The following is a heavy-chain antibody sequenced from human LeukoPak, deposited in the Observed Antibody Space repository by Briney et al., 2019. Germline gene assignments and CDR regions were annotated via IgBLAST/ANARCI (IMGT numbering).Heavy chain of an antibody. CDR1: GFTFDDYD. J-gene: IGHJ3*02. V-gene: IGHV3-23*01. CDR3: AKGPRFGRDAFDI. Sequence: GGSLRLSCAASGFTFDDYDMSWVRQAPGKGLEWVSAISGSGGSTYYADSVKGRFTISRDNSKNTLYLQMNSLRAEDTAVYYCAKGPRFGRDAFDIWGQGTMVTVSS. CDR2: ISGSGGST. D-gene: IGHD2-15*01.